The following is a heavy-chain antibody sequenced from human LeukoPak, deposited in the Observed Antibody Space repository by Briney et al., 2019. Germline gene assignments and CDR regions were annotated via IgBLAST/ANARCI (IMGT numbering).Heavy chain of an antibody. V-gene: IGHV3-21*01. CDR3: ARDQVGATNFDY. J-gene: IGHJ4*02. CDR1: GFTVSSYS. CDR2: ISSSSSYI. D-gene: IGHD1-26*01. Sequence: PGGSLRLSCAASGFTVSSYSMNWVRQAPGKGLEWVSSISSSSSYIYYADSVKGRFTISRDNAKNSLYLQMNSLRAEDTAVYYCARDQVGATNFDYWGQGTLVTVSS.